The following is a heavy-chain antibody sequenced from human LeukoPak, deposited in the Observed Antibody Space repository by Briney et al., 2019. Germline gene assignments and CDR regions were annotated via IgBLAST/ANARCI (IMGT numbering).Heavy chain of an antibody. D-gene: IGHD2-21*01. Sequence: SETLSLTCTVSGYSINSGYYWVWIRQPPGKGLEWIGSIYRSGSTNYNPSLKSRVTISVDTSKNQFSLKVSSVTAADTAVYYYARGDCSGSICYSPMDVWGTGTTVTVSS. CDR3: ARGDCSGSICYSPMDV. V-gene: IGHV4-38-2*02. CDR1: GYSINSGYY. J-gene: IGHJ6*03. CDR2: IYRSGST.